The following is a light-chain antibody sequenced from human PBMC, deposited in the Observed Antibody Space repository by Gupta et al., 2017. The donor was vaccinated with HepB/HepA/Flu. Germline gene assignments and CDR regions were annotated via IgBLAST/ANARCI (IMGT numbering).Light chain of an antibody. J-gene: IGKJ1*01. Sequence: IVLTQSPGTLSLSPGERASLSCRASQTLPDHYLAWYQQKPGQAPKLLIYGASTRANGIPDRFSGSVSGTDFTLTISRLEPEDFAVYYCHQYGTSLRTFGQGTKVAIK. CDR2: GAS. CDR1: QTLPDHY. V-gene: IGKV3-20*01. CDR3: HQYGTSLRT.